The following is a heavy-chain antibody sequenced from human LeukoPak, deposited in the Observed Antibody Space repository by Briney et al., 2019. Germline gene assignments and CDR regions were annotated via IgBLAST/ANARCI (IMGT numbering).Heavy chain of an antibody. CDR1: GYTFTGYY. Sequence: ASVKVSCKASGYTFTGYYMHWVRQAPGQGLEWMGCINPNSGGTNYAQKFQGRVTMTRDTSISTAYMELSRLRSDDTAVYYCARVRYYYDSSGYFGDDAFDIWGQGTMVTVSS. V-gene: IGHV1-2*02. D-gene: IGHD3-22*01. CDR2: INPNSGGT. J-gene: IGHJ3*02. CDR3: ARVRYYYDSSGYFGDDAFDI.